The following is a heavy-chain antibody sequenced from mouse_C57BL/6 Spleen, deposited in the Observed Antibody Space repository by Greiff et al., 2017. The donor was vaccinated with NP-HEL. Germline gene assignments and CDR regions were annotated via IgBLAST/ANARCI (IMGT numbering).Heavy chain of an antibody. J-gene: IGHJ1*03. D-gene: IGHD2-3*01. Sequence: EVKVEESGPGLVKPSQSLSLTCSVTGYSITSGYYWNWIRQFPGNKLEWMGYISYDGSNNYNPSLKNRISITRDTSKNQFFLKLNSVTTEDTATYYCAREYNGYDWYFDVWGTGTTVTVSS. V-gene: IGHV3-6*01. CDR3: AREYNGYDWYFDV. CDR2: ISYDGSN. CDR1: GYSITSGYY.